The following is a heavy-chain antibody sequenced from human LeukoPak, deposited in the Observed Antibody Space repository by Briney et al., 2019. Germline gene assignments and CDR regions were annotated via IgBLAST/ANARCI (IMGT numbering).Heavy chain of an antibody. J-gene: IGHJ4*02. D-gene: IGHD3-9*01. CDR1: GGSISSSSYY. CDR3: ATVTATPYDTLTGYYPY. V-gene: IGHV4-61*01. CDR2: IYYSGST. Sequence: SETLSLTCTVSGGSISSSSYYWSWIRQPPGKGLEWIGYIYYSGSTNYNPSLKSRVTISVDTSKNQFSLKLSSVTAADTAVYYCATVTATPYDTLTGYYPYWGQGTLVTVSS.